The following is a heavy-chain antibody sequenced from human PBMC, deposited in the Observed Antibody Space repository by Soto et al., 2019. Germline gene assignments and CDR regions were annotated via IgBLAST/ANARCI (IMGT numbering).Heavy chain of an antibody. V-gene: IGHV4-39*01. D-gene: IGHD6-13*01. J-gene: IGHJ5*01. CDR2: MYHSGST. CDR1: GGSISSSSYY. CDR3: ARRAAAGYNWFDS. Sequence: SETLSLTCTVSGGSISSSSYYWDWIRQPPGKGLEWIGSMYHSGSTNYNPSLKSRVTISVDTSKNQFSLKLRFVTAADTAVYYCARRAAAGYNWFDSWGQGTLVTVSS.